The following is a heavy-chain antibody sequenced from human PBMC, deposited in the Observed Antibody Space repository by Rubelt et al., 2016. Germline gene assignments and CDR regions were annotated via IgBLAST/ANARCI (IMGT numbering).Heavy chain of an antibody. J-gene: IGHJ4*02. V-gene: IGHV1-2*02. CDR1: GYTFTGYY. CDR3: ARGNSGYDYGLDY. Sequence: QVQLVQSGAEVKKPGASVKVSCKASGYTFTGYYMHWVRQAPGQGLEWMGWINPNSGGTNYAQKFQGRVTMTRYTSVSTAYMELSRLTSDDTAVHYCARGNSGYDYGLDYWGQGTLVTVSS. CDR2: INPNSGGT. D-gene: IGHD5-12*01.